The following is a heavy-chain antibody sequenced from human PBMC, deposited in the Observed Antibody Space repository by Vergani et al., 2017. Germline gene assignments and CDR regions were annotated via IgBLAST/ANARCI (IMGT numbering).Heavy chain of an antibody. CDR2: IYTSGST. Sequence: QVQLQESGPGLVKPSQTLSLTCTVSGGSISSGSYYWSWIRPPAGKGLEWIGRIYTSGSTNYNPSLKSRVTISVDTSKNQFSLKLSSVTAADTAVYYCARDSAVGYSDGIDYWGQGTLVTVSS. D-gene: IGHD5-18*01. CDR1: GGSISSGSYY. V-gene: IGHV4-61*02. J-gene: IGHJ4*02. CDR3: ARDSAVGYSDGIDY.